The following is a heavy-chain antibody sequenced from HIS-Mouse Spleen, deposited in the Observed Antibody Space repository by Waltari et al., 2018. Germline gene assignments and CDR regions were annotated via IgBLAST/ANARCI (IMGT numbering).Heavy chain of an antibody. V-gene: IGHV4-39*07. Sequence: QLQLQESGPGLVKPSETLSPPCTVSGGSISRSSYYWGWLRPPPGKGLGWIGSIYYSGSTYYNPSLKSRVTISVDTSKNQFSLKLSSVTAADTAVYYCAREIPYSSSWYDWYFDLWGRGTLVTVSS. CDR2: IYYSGST. CDR1: GGSISRSSYY. D-gene: IGHD6-13*01. CDR3: AREIPYSSSWYDWYFDL. J-gene: IGHJ2*01.